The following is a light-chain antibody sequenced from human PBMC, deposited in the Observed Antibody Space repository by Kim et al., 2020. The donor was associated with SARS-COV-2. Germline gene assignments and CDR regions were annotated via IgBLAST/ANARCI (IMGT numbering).Light chain of an antibody. CDR2: DVS. J-gene: IGLJ2*01. Sequence: QSVTISCTVTSSDVGGYNYVSWYQQHPGKAPKLMIYDVSKRPSGVPDRFSGSKSGNTASLTVSGLQAEDEADYYCSSYAGSNNYVIFGGGTQLTVL. V-gene: IGLV2-8*01. CDR3: SSYAGSNNYVI. CDR1: SSDVGGYNY.